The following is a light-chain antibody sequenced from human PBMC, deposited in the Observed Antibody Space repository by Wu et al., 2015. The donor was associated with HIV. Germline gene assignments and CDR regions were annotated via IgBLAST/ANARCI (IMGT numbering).Light chain of an antibody. J-gene: IGKJ2*01. V-gene: IGKV3-20*01. CDR1: QSVGTY. Sequence: EIVLTQSPATLSLSPGETGTLSCRASQSVGTYLAWYQQRPGQAPRLLIYEASNRATGIPARFSGSGSGTDFTLTIGRLEPEDFAVYYCQQYGSSPYTFGQGTKLEIK. CDR3: QQYGSSPYT. CDR2: EAS.